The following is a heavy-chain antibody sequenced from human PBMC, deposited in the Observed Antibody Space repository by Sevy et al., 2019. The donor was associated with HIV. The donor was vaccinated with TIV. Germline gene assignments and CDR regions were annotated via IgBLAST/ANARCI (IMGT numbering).Heavy chain of an antibody. CDR2: IRYDGSNK. V-gene: IGHV3-30*02. J-gene: IGHJ6*02. D-gene: IGHD3-9*01. CDR1: GFSFSSYG. Sequence: GGSLRLSCAASGFSFSSYGMHWVRQAPGKGLEWVAFIRYDGSNKYFADSVKGRFTISRDNSKNTLYLQMNSLRAEDTAVYYCAKDRSDILTSYPPLGMDVWGQGTTVTVSS. CDR3: AKDRSDILTSYPPLGMDV.